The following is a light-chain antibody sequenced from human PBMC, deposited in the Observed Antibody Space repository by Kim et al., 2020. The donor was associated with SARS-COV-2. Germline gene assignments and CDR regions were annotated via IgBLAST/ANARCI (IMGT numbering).Light chain of an antibody. V-gene: IGLV3-19*01. Sequence: LSRTVRITRQGDSLRSYYASWYQQKPGQAPVLVIYGKNNRPSGIPDRFSGSSSGNTASLTITGAQAEDEADYYCNSRDSSGNHLVFGGGTKLTVL. CDR1: SLRSYY. J-gene: IGLJ2*01. CDR2: GKN. CDR3: NSRDSSGNHLV.